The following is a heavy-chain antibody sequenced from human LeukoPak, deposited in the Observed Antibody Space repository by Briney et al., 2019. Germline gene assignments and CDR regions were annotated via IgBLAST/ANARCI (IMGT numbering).Heavy chain of an antibody. Sequence: GGSLRLSCAVSGFSVSGYWMTWVRQAPGKGLEWVANIKQDGSEKNYVDSVKGRFTISRDNAENSLFLQMNGLRVEDTAVYYCAREWQGGIAAAGTRIEGDYWGQGTLVAVSS. D-gene: IGHD6-13*01. V-gene: IGHV3-7*01. J-gene: IGHJ4*02. CDR1: GFSVSGYW. CDR2: IKQDGSEK. CDR3: AREWQGGIAAAGTRIEGDY.